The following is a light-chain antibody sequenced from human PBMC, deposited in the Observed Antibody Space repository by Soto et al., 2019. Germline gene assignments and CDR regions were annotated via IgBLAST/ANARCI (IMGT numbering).Light chain of an antibody. V-gene: IGKV3-20*01. CDR1: QSVRSNY. Sequence: ETVLTQSPGTLSLSPGERATLSCRASQSVRSNYLAWYQQKPGQAPRLLIYNSSTMATGIPDRFSGSGSGTDFTLTISRLEPEDFALYYCQQYRDLPQTFGQGTKV. J-gene: IGKJ1*01. CDR2: NSS. CDR3: QQYRDLPQT.